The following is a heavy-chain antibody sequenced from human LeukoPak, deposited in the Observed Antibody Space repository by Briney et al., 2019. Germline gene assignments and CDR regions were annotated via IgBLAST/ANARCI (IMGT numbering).Heavy chain of an antibody. CDR1: GFTFSSYA. V-gene: IGHV3-30-3*01. Sequence: GGSLRLSCAASGFTFSSYAMHWVRQAPGKGLEWVAVISYDGSNKYYADSVKGRFTISRDNSKNTLYLQMNSLRAEDTAVYYCARGLGITMIVVALDYWGQGTLVTVSS. D-gene: IGHD3-22*01. CDR2: ISYDGSNK. CDR3: ARGLGITMIVVALDY. J-gene: IGHJ4*02.